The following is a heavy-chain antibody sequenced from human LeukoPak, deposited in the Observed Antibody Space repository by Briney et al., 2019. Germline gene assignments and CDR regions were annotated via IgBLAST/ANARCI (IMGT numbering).Heavy chain of an antibody. D-gene: IGHD5-12*01. J-gene: IGHJ4*02. CDR3: TRESGYGKNPRKYYFDY. V-gene: IGHV3-49*04. CDR1: GFTFGDYP. CDR2: IRSKAHGGTT. Sequence: GGSLRLSCTASGFTFGDYPMSWVRQAPGKGLEWVGFIRSKAHGGTTEYAASVKGRFTISRDDSKSIAYLQMNNLKTEDTAVYYCTRESGYGKNPRKYYFDYWGQGTLVTVSS.